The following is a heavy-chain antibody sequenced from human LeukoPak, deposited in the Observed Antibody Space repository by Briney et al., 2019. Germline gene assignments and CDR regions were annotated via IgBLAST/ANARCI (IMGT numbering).Heavy chain of an antibody. D-gene: IGHD3-22*01. CDR3: AKDRRYYDSSGYYYFDY. CDR2: ISGSGGST. J-gene: IGHJ4*02. CDR1: GFTLTDFW. V-gene: IGHV3-23*01. Sequence: GGSLRLSCAATGFTLTDFWMHWVRQAPGKGLEWVSAISGSGGSTYYADSVKGRFTISRDNSKNTLYLQMNSLRAEDTAVYYCAKDRRYYDSSGYYYFDYWGQGTLVTVSS.